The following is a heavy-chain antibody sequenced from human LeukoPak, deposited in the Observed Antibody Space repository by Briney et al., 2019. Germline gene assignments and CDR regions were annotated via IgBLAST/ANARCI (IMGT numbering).Heavy chain of an antibody. V-gene: IGHV4-39*01. CDR3: AGLPIPFGEVERGYFDY. CDR2: IYYSGST. CDR1: GGSISSSSYY. Sequence: PSETLSLTCTVSGGSISSSSYYWGWIRQPPGKGLEWIGSIYYSGSTYYNPSLKSRVTISVDTSKNQFSLKLSSVTAADTAVYYCAGLPIPFGEVERGYFDYWGQGTLVTVSS. J-gene: IGHJ4*02. D-gene: IGHD3-10*01.